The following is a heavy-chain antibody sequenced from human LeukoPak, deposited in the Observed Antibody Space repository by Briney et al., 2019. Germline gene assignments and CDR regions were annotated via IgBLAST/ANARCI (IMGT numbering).Heavy chain of an antibody. CDR3: AKVIRDFWSGYYSY. D-gene: IGHD3-3*01. J-gene: IGHJ4*02. V-gene: IGHV3-23*01. Sequence: GGSLRLSCAASRFTFSSYAMSWVRQAPAKGLEWVSAISGSGGSTYYADSVKGRFTISRDNSKNTLYLQMNSLRAEDTAVYYCAKVIRDFWSGYYSYWGQGTLVTVSS. CDR2: ISGSGGST. CDR1: RFTFSSYA.